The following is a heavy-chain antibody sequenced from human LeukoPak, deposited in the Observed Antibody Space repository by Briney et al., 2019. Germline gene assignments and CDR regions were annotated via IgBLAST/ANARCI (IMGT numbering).Heavy chain of an antibody. CDR3: ARAHDSSGYYYVGYFQH. CDR1: GGTFSSYA. J-gene: IGHJ1*01. CDR2: IIPIFGTA. Sequence: ASVEVSCKASGGTFSSYAISWVRQAPGQGLEWMGRIIPIFGTANYAQKFQGRVTITTDESTSTAYMELSSLRSEDTAVYYCARAHDSSGYYYVGYFQHWGQGTLVTVSS. D-gene: IGHD3-22*01. V-gene: IGHV1-69*05.